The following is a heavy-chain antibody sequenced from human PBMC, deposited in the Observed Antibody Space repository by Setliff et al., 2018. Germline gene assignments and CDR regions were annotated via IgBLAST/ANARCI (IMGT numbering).Heavy chain of an antibody. J-gene: IGHJ4*02. Sequence: GASVKVSCKASGYTFAESIVSWVRQAPGQGLEWMGWIGVYTGHTSFAQKFEDRVSISTDKSTNMAYMELRGLSAEDTAIYYCAKAASPLFGILGVEYHFDSWGQGKLVTVSS. D-gene: IGHD3-3*01. V-gene: IGHV1-18*04. CDR2: IGVYTGHT. CDR1: GYTFAESI. CDR3: AKAASPLFGILGVEYHFDS.